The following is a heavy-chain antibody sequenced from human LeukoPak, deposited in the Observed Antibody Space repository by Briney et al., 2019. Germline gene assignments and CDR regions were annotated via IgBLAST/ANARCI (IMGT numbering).Heavy chain of an antibody. CDR3: AKDRESGQTDYFDY. J-gene: IGHJ4*02. V-gene: IGHV3-53*01. CDR2: IYSGGST. D-gene: IGHD3-3*01. Sequence: GGSLRLSCAASGFTVSSNYMSWVRQAPGKGLEWVSVIYSGGSTYYADSVKGRFTISRHNSKNTLYLQMNSLRAEDTAVYYCAKDRESGQTDYFDYWGQGTLVTVSS. CDR1: GFTVSSNY.